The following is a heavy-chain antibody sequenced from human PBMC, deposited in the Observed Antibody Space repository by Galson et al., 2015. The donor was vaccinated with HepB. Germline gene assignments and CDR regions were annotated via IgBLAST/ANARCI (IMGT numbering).Heavy chain of an antibody. V-gene: IGHV3-23*01. Sequence: SLRLSCAASGFTLTNYAMSWVRQAPGKGLEWVSIISESGGSIYYADSVKGRFTISRDKSKNTLYLQMNSLRVEDTAAYYCAKSLQYYYESSAYYPLDYWGQGTLVTVSS. CDR3: AKSLQYYYESSAYYPLDY. J-gene: IGHJ4*02. CDR2: ISESGGSI. D-gene: IGHD3-22*01. CDR1: GFTLTNYA.